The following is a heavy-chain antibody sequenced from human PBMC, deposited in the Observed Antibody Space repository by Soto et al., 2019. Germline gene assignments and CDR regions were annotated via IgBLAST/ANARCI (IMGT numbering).Heavy chain of an antibody. CDR1: GFAFNTYS. CDR2: ISYDGSNK. V-gene: IGHV3-30-3*01. Sequence: GGSLRLSCAASGFAFNTYSMHWVRQAPGRGLEWVAVISYDGSNKFYADSVKGRFTISRDNSKNTLYLEMNSLRGEDTAVYYCAKVSPMGYFFDFWGQGTLVTVSS. CDR3: AKVSPMGYFFDF. J-gene: IGHJ4*02.